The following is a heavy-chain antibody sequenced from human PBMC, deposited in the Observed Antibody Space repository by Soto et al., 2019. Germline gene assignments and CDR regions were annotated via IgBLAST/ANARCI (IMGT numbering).Heavy chain of an antibody. CDR1: GFAFNTYS. CDR2: ISYDGSNK. V-gene: IGHV3-30-3*01. Sequence: GGSLRLSCAASGFAFNTYSMHWVRQAPGRGLEWVAVISYDGSNKFYADSVKGRFTISRDNSKNTLYLEMNSLRGEDTAVYYCAKVSPMGYFFDFWGQGTLVTVSS. CDR3: AKVSPMGYFFDF. J-gene: IGHJ4*02.